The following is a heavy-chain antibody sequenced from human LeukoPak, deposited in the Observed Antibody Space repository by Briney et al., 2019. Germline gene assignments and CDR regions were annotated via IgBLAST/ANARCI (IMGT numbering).Heavy chain of an antibody. CDR1: GFTFSSYS. J-gene: IGHJ4*02. V-gene: IGHV3-21*01. CDR3: ARARRPITMVRAHFDY. Sequence: KAGGSLRLSCAASGFTFSSYSMNWVRQAPGKGLEWVSSISSSSSYIYYADSVKGRFTISRDNAKNSLYLQMNSLRAEDTAVYYCARARRPITMVRAHFDYWGQGTLVTVSS. D-gene: IGHD3-10*01. CDR2: ISSSSSYI.